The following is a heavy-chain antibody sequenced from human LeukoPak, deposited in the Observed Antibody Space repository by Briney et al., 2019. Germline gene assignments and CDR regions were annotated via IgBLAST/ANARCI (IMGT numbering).Heavy chain of an antibody. Sequence: SETLSLTCTVSGGSISIYYWNWIRQPAGKGLEWIGCIFTSGITTYNPTLKSRVTMSVDTSKNQFSLNLSSVTAADTAVYYCARESSGTYYNPLGYIDVWGKGTTVTVSS. CDR3: ARESSGTYYNPLGYIDV. D-gene: IGHD3-10*01. CDR2: IFTSGIT. CDR1: GGSISIYY. V-gene: IGHV4-4*07. J-gene: IGHJ6*03.